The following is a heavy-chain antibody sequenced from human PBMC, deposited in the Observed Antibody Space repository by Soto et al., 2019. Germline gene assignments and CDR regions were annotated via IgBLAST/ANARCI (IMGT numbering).Heavy chain of an antibody. CDR2: IYYSGST. CDR3: ARHLPYSKSVWFDP. Sequence: SETLSLTCTVSGGSISSYYWSWIRQPPGKGLEWIGYIYYSGSTNYNPSLKSRVTISVDTSKNQFSLKLSSVTAADTAVYYCARHLPYSKSVWFDPWGQGTLVTVSS. J-gene: IGHJ5*02. D-gene: IGHD4-4*01. CDR1: GGSISSYY. V-gene: IGHV4-59*08.